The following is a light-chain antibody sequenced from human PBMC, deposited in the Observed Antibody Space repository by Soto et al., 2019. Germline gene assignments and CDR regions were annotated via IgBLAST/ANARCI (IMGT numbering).Light chain of an antibody. CDR1: QSVSSN. J-gene: IGKJ1*01. CDR3: QQYNNWPPWT. CDR2: GAS. Sequence: EIVMTQSPATLSVSPGERATLSCRASQSVSSNLAWYQQKPGQAPRLLIYGASTRATGIPARFSGSGSGTDFTLNIRSLQSEDFAVYYCQQYNNWPPWTFGQGTKVEIK. V-gene: IGKV3-15*01.